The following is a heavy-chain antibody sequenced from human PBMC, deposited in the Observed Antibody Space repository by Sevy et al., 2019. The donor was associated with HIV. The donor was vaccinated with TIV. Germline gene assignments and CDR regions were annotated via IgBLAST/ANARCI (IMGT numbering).Heavy chain of an antibody. Sequence: GGSLRLSCVASGFAFSDYGMHWDRQAPGKGLEWVAVIWYDGNNQHYAYSVRGRFTISRDNSKNTLYLQLSSLRAEDTAVYYCARDPRIFGDYLLTYFDYWGQGVLVTVSS. V-gene: IGHV3-33*01. CDR1: GFAFSDYG. J-gene: IGHJ4*02. CDR2: IWYDGNNQ. D-gene: IGHD4-17*01. CDR3: ARDPRIFGDYLLTYFDY.